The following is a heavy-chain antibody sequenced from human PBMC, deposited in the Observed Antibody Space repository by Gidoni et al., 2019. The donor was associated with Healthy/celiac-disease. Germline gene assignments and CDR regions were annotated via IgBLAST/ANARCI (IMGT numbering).Heavy chain of an antibody. D-gene: IGHD2-2*01. Sequence: LSMHWVRQAPGQGPAWMGGCDPEDGETIYAQKFQGRVTMTEDTSTDTAYMELSSLISEVTAVYYGATRGPVPAAFPYYFDYWGQGTLVTVSS. CDR2: CDPEDGET. V-gene: IGHV1-24*01. J-gene: IGHJ4*02. CDR3: ATRGPVPAAFPYYFDY. CDR1: LS.